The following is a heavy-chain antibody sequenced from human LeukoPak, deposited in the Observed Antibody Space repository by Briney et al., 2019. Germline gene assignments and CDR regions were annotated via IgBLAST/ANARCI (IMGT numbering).Heavy chain of an antibody. J-gene: IGHJ4*02. V-gene: IGHV1-69*06. Sequence: SVKVSCKASGGTFSSYAISWVRQPPGQGLEWMGGIIPIVGTANYAHKIQGRATITAHKSTSTAYMELSSLRSEDTAVYYCAVAAAGVHWGQGTLVTVSS. CDR2: IIPIVGTA. CDR1: GGTFSSYA. D-gene: IGHD6-13*01. CDR3: AVAAAGVH.